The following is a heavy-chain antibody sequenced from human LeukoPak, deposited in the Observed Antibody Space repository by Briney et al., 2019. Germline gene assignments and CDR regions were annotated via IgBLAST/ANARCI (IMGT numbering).Heavy chain of an antibody. CDR2: IIPIFGTA. V-gene: IGHV1-69*13. J-gene: IGHJ4*02. Sequence: SVKVSCKASGGTFSSYATSWVRQAPGQGLEWMGGIIPIFGTANYAQKFQGRVTITADESTSTAYVELSSLRSEDTAVYYCARDSEYYDSSGPPEGVMYYFDYWGQGTLVTVSS. CDR1: GGTFSSYA. CDR3: ARDSEYYDSSGPPEGVMYYFDY. D-gene: IGHD3-22*01.